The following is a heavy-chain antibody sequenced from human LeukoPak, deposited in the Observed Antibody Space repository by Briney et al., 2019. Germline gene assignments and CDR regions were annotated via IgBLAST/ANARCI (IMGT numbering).Heavy chain of an antibody. CDR3: ATPAGGYYYDSSGGMDV. CDR1: GFTFSSYA. V-gene: IGHV3-43*02. Sequence: PGRSLRLPCAASGFTFSSYALHWVRQTPGKGLEWVSLISGDGRNTYYADSVKGRFTISRDNSKSSLYLQMNSLRTEDTALYYCATPAGGYYYDSSGGMDVWGQGTTVTVSS. CDR2: ISGDGRNT. J-gene: IGHJ6*02. D-gene: IGHD3-22*01.